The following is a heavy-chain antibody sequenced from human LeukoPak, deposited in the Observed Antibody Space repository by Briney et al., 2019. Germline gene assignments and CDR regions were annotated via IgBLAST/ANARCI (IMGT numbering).Heavy chain of an antibody. J-gene: IGHJ4*02. D-gene: IGHD5-18*01. CDR2: ISGDGVST. Sequence: GGSLRLSCAASGFTFDDYAMHWVRQAPGKGLEWVSLISGDGVSTYYADSVKGRFTISRDTSKNSLYLKMNSLRTEDTALYYCAKDQIQLWSFDYWGQGTLVTVSS. CDR1: GFTFDDYA. V-gene: IGHV3-43*02. CDR3: AKDQIQLWSFDY.